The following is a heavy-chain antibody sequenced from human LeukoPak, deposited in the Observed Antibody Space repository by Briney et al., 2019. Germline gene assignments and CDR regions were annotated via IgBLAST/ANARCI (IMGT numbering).Heavy chain of an antibody. CDR2: INHSGST. V-gene: IGHV4-34*01. D-gene: IGHD3-3*01. CDR3: ARADLLFYDFWSGYSN. Sequence: SETLSLTCAVYGGSFSGYYWSWIRQPPGKGLEWIGEINHSGSTNYNPSLKSRVTISVDTSKNQFSLKLSSVTAADTAVYYCARADLLFYDFWSGYSNWGQETLVTVSS. J-gene: IGHJ4*02. CDR1: GGSFSGYY.